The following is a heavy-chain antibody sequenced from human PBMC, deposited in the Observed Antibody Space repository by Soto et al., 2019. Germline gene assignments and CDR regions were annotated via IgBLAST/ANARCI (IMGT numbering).Heavy chain of an antibody. V-gene: IGHV4-4*07. D-gene: IGHD6-6*01. J-gene: IGHJ6*02. CDR1: GGSISSYY. CDR2: IYTSGST. CDR3: ARDRYSSSEGYGMDV. Sequence: SETVSLTCTVSGGSISSYYWSWIRQPAGKGLEWIGRIYTSGSTNYNPSLKSRVTMSVDTSKNQFSLKLSSVTAADTAVYYCARDRYSSSEGYGMDVWGQGTTVTVSS.